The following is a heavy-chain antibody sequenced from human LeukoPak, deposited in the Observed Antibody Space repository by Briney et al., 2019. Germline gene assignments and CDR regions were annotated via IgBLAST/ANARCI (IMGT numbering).Heavy chain of an antibody. D-gene: IGHD4-17*01. V-gene: IGHV3-23*01. J-gene: IGHJ4*02. CDR1: GFTFSSYA. CDR2: ISGSGGST. CDR3: AKSTMTTVTTGYFDY. Sequence: PGGSLRLSCAASGFTFSSYAMSWVRQAPGKGLEWVSAISGSGGSTYYADSVKGRFTISRDNSKNTLYLQMNSLRAGDTAVYYCAKSTMTTVTTGYFDYWGQGTLVTVSS.